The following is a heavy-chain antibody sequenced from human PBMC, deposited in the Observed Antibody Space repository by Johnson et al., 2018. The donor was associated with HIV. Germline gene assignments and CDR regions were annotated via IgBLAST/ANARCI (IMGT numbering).Heavy chain of an antibody. V-gene: IGHV3-66*01. CDR1: GFTVSSNY. Sequence: VQLVESGGGLVQPGGSLRLSCAASGFTVSSNYMSWVRQAPGKGLEWVSVIYSGGSTYYADSVKGRFTISRANSKNTLYLQMNRLRAEDTAVYYCARSQVAATSEGAFDIWGQGTMVTVSS. J-gene: IGHJ3*02. CDR2: IYSGGST. CDR3: ARSQVAATSEGAFDI. D-gene: IGHD2-15*01.